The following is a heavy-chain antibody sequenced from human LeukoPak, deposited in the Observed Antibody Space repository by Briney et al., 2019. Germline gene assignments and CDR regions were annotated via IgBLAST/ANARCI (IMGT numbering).Heavy chain of an antibody. D-gene: IGHD1-26*01. CDR3: ARGMGARLYYYMDV. V-gene: IGHV1-8*01. Sequence: ASVKVSCKASGYTFTSYDINWVRQATGQGLEWMGWMNPNSGNTGYAQEFQGRVTMTRNTSISTAYMELSSLRSEDTAVYYCARGMGARLYYYMDVWGKGTTVTVSS. CDR2: MNPNSGNT. CDR1: GYTFTSYD. J-gene: IGHJ6*03.